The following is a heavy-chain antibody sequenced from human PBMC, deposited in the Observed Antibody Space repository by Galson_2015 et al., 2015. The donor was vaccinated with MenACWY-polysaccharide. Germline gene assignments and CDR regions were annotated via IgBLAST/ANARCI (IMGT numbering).Heavy chain of an antibody. Sequence: SVKVSCKASGYNFTSYDINWVRQATGHGLEWMGWMTPTSGNTGYAQKFQGRVTMTSNSAMTTAYMELSSLRSEDTAVYYCARIIARKYTFADSWGQGTLVTVSS. CDR1: GYNFTSYD. CDR3: ARIIARKYTFADS. CDR2: MTPTSGNT. V-gene: IGHV1-8*01. J-gene: IGHJ4*02. D-gene: IGHD2-21*01.